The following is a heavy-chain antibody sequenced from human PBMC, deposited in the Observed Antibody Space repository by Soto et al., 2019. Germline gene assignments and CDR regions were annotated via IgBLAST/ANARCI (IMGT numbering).Heavy chain of an antibody. CDR3: ARGSWDDVSGHYYMDV. CDR1: GDSVSSNSAG. Sequence: QVQLQLSGPGLVTPSQTLSLTCAISGDSVSSNSAGCNWIRQTPSRGLEWLGRTYYRSKWYFNYAVSVESRITINPDTSKNQFSLQLRSVTPDDTAVYYCARGSWDDVSGHYYMDVWGNGTTVTVSS. CDR2: TYYRSKWYF. J-gene: IGHJ6*03. D-gene: IGHD1-1*01. V-gene: IGHV6-1*01.